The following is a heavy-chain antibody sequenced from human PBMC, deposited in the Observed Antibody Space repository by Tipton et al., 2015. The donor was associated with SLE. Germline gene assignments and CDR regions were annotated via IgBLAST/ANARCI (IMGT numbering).Heavy chain of an antibody. Sequence: TLSLTCSVSGGSITNSNYFWGWIRQPPGKGLEWIGNIYYSGSPYYNPSLKSRVTISVNTSKKQISLKLTSVTAADTAVYYCARGGTGDGGNPFDPWGQGTLVTVSS. CDR2: IYYSGSP. CDR1: GGSITNSNYF. V-gene: IGHV4-39*07. CDR3: ARGGTGDGGNPFDP. J-gene: IGHJ5*02. D-gene: IGHD4-23*01.